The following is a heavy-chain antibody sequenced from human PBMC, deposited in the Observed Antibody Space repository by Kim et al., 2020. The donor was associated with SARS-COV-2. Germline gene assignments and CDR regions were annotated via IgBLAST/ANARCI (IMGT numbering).Heavy chain of an antibody. CDR1: GGSFSGYY. CDR2: INHSGST. Sequence: SETLSLTCAVYGGSFSGYYWSWIRQPPGKGLEWIGEINHSGSTNYNPSLKSRVTISVDTSKNQFSLKLSSVTAADTAVYYCARGPSSGWTHWYFDLWGRGTLVTVSS. J-gene: IGHJ2*01. CDR3: ARGPSSGWTHWYFDL. D-gene: IGHD6-19*01. V-gene: IGHV4-34*01.